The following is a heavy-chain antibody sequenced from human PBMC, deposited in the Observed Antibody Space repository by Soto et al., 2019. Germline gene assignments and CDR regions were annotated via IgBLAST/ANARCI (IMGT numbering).Heavy chain of an antibody. CDR3: AKGHRGWWEPRPNDFDY. CDR1: GFTFSSYG. D-gene: IGHD2-15*01. Sequence: GGSLRLSCAASGFTFSSYGMHWVRQAPGKGLEWVAVISYDGSNKYYADSVKGRFTISRDNSKNTLYLQMNSLRAEDTAVYYCAKGHRGWWEPRPNDFDYWGQGTLVTVSS. V-gene: IGHV3-30*18. CDR2: ISYDGSNK. J-gene: IGHJ4*02.